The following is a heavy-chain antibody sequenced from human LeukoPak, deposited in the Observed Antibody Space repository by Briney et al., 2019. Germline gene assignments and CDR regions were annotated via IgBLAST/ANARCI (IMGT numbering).Heavy chain of an antibody. J-gene: IGHJ4*02. CDR3: ARDGGY. CDR2: IYTSGST. CDR1: VDSISSGSYY. V-gene: IGHV4-61*02. D-gene: IGHD3-16*01. Sequence: PSQTLSLTCTVSVDSISSGSYYWSWIRQPAGKGLEWIGRIYTSGSTNYNPSLKSRVTISVDTSKNQFSLKLSSVTAADTAVYYCARDGGYWGQGTLVTVSS.